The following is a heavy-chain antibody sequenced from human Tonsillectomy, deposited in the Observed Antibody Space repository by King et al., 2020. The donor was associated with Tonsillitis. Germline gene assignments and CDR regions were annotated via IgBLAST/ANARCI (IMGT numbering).Heavy chain of an antibody. CDR2: IIPIFGTA. CDR1: GGPFSSYA. J-gene: IGHJ5*02. CDR3: ARKRGPTTVDWFDP. D-gene: IGHD5-12*01. Sequence: QLVQSGAEVKKPGSSVKASCKASGGPFSSYAISWVRQAPGQGLEWMGGIIPIFGTANYAQKFQGRVTITADESTSTAYMELSSLRSEDTAVYYCARKRGPTTVDWFDPWGQGTLVTVSS. V-gene: IGHV1-69*01.